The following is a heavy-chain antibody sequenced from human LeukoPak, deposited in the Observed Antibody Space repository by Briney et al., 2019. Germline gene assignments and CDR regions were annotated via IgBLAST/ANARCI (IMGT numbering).Heavy chain of an antibody. J-gene: IGHJ4*02. CDR2: ISYDGSNK. CDR3: AKDRPRCIAAALDY. D-gene: IGHD6-13*01. Sequence: GRSLRLSCAASGFTFSSYGMHWVRQAPGKGLEWVAVISYDGSNKYYADSVKGRFTISRDNSKNTLYLQMNSLRAEDTAVYYCAKDRPRCIAAALDYWGQGTLVTVSS. V-gene: IGHV3-30*18. CDR1: GFTFSSYG.